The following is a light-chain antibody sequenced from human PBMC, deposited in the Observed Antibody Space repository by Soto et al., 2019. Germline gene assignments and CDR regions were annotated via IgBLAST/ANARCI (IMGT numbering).Light chain of an antibody. CDR1: QSVSSN. J-gene: IGKJ1*01. CDR3: QQYNNWPT. CDR2: GAS. Sequence: EIVMTQSPATLSVSPGERATLSCRASQSVSSNLAWYQQKPGQAPRFLIYGASTRATGIPARFSGSGSGTEFTLTFISLQSDDFAVYCCQQYNNWPTFGQGTKVEIK. V-gene: IGKV3-15*01.